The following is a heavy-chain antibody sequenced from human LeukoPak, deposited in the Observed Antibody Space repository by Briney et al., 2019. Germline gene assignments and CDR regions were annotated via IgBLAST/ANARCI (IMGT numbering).Heavy chain of an antibody. J-gene: IGHJ3*02. D-gene: IGHD3-22*01. V-gene: IGHV3-9*01. CDR2: ISWNSGSI. CDR3: AKDTSYYYDSSGSAGAFDI. CDR1: GFTFDDYA. Sequence: PGGSLRLSCAASGFTFDDYAMHWVRQAPGKGLEWVSGISWNSGSIGYADSVKGRFTISRDNAKNSLYLQMNSLRAEDTALYYCAKDTSYYYDSSGSAGAFDIWGQGTMVTVSS.